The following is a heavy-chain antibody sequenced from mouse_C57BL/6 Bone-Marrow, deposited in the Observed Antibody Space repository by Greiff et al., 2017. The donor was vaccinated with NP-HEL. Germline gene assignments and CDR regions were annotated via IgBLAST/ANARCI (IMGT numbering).Heavy chain of an antibody. D-gene: IGHD2-2*01. CDR3: TTGGYDGYIDY. Sequence: EVKLVESGAELVRPGASVKLSCTASGFNIKDDYMHWVKQRPEQGLEWIGWIDPENGDTEYASKFQGKATITADTSSNTAYLQLSSLTSEDTAVYYCTTGGYDGYIDYWGQGTTLTVSS. J-gene: IGHJ2*01. V-gene: IGHV14-4*01. CDR2: IDPENGDT. CDR1: GFNIKDDY.